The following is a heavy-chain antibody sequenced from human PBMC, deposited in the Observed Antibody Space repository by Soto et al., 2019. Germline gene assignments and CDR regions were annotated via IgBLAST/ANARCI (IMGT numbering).Heavy chain of an antibody. D-gene: IGHD3-22*01. CDR1: GYFFSSDYF. V-gene: IGHV4-38-2*01. J-gene: IGHJ2*01. CDR2: VYQSGST. CDR3: ARMVRFGENYYDRRPVNWYFDL. Sequence: SETLSLTCAVSGYFFSSDYFWGWIRQPPGKGLEWIGSVYQSGSTYYNPSLKSRVSTSVDTSKNQFSLKLSSVTAADTAVYYCARMVRFGENYYDRRPVNWYFDLWGRGTLVTVSS.